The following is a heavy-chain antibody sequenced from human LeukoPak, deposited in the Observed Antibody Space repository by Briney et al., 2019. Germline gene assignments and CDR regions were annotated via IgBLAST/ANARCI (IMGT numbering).Heavy chain of an antibody. Sequence: GGSLRLSCAASGFTFTGYYMSWIRQAPGKGLEWISYIGDSGSPIYYADSVKGRFTVSRDNAKNSLYLQMNNLRAEDTAVYYCARGAGPLFDPWGQGTLVTVSS. CDR2: IGDSGSPI. V-gene: IGHV3-11*01. CDR3: ARGAGPLFDP. CDR1: GFTFTGYY. J-gene: IGHJ5*02.